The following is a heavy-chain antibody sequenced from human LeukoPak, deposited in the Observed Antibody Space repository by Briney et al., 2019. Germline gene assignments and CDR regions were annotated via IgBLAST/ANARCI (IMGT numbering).Heavy chain of an antibody. J-gene: IGHJ4*02. CDR2: IYYTGST. D-gene: IGHD2-15*01. CDR3: AREIDCSGGGCEEY. V-gene: IGHV4-59*11. Sequence: PSETLSLTCSVSDDSITNHYWSWIRQPPGKGLEWIGYIYYTGSTNYNPSLKSRVTISVDTSKKQFSLNLRSVTAADTAVYYCAREIDCSGGGCEEYWGQGTLVTVSS. CDR1: DDSITNHY.